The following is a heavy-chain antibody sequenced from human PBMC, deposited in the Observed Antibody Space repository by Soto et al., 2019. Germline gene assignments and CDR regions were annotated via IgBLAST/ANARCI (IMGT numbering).Heavy chain of an antibody. Sequence: QVQLFHFGAEGKKPGASVKVSCKASGNTFTSFALHWVRQAPGQRLEWMGWINAGNGNTKYSQKFQGRVTITRDTSASTAYMELSSLRSEDTAVYYCARSIVVVTALDYWGQGTLVTVSS. CDR2: INAGNGNT. CDR3: ARSIVVVTALDY. J-gene: IGHJ4*02. CDR1: GNTFTSFA. D-gene: IGHD2-21*02. V-gene: IGHV1-3*01.